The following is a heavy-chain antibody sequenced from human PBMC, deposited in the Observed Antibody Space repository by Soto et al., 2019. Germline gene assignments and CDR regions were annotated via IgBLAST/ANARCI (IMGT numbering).Heavy chain of an antibody. D-gene: IGHD2-15*01. Sequence: SETLSLTCAVYGRSFSGYYWSWIRQPPGKGLEWMGGINHSGSTNYIPALRSRVTISVDTSKNQFSLKLSSVTAADTAVYYCARGRGGNALRYYGMDVWGQGTTVT. J-gene: IGHJ6*02. CDR2: INHSGST. CDR1: GRSFSGYY. V-gene: IGHV4-34*01. CDR3: ARGRGGNALRYYGMDV.